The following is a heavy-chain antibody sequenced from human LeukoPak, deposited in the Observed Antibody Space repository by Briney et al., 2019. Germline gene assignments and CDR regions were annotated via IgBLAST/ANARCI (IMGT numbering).Heavy chain of an antibody. CDR3: ARQYGHRIDY. J-gene: IGHJ4*02. D-gene: IGHD3-10*01. CDR2: IYPGDSDT. V-gene: IGHV5-51*01. Sequence: GESLKISCKGSGYTFHSYWIAWVRQMPGKGLEWMGIIYPGDSDTRYSPSFQGQVTISADKSIRTAYLQWSSLKASDTAMYYCARQYGHRIDYWGQGTLVTVSS. CDR1: GYTFHSYW.